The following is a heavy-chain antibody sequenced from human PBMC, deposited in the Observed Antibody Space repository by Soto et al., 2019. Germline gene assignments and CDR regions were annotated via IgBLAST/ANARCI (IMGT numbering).Heavy chain of an antibody. CDR1: GYTFTSYG. V-gene: IGHV1-18*01. CDR3: ARGGGLNIVVVPAAMPDDGMDV. D-gene: IGHD2-2*01. Sequence: QVQLVQSGAEVKKPGASVKVSCKASGYTFTSYGISWVRQAPGQGLEWMGWISAYNGNTNYAQKLQGRVTMTTETSTSPAYMELRSLRSDDTAVYYCARGGGLNIVVVPAAMPDDGMDVWGQGTTVTVSS. J-gene: IGHJ6*02. CDR2: ISAYNGNT.